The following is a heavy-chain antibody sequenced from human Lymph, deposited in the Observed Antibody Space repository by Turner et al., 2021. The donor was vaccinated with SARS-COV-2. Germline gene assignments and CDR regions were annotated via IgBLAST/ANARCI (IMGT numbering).Heavy chain of an antibody. D-gene: IGHD1-1*01. J-gene: IGHJ6*02. CDR1: GGSISSTS. V-gene: IGHV4-59*08. CDR2: FNKMGSI. Sequence: QVQLQESGPGLVRPSETLSLTCTVSGGSISSTSWSWIRQSPGRGLDWIGYFNKMGSIDYNPTLRSRVTISVDTSKNQLSLNLISVTAADTAVYYCARHQVSTSCYDHGMNVWGQGTAVIVSS. CDR3: ARHQVSTSCYDHGMNV.